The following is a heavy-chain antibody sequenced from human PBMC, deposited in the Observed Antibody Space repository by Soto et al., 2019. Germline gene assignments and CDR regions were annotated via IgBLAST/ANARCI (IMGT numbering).Heavy chain of an antibody. D-gene: IGHD6-6*01. J-gene: IGHJ4*02. CDR1: VCIFNNNG. V-gene: IGHV3-30*02. Sequence: PVGSLRLSCVCSVCIFNNNGMHCVRHTPGKWLEWVAFMSYDGSDTFYADSVKGRFTISRDNSNNTLFLHISNLRAEDTAMYYCTIVRVDGSALERWDQRTLFSLSS. CDR3: TIVRVDGSALER. CDR2: MSYDGSDT.